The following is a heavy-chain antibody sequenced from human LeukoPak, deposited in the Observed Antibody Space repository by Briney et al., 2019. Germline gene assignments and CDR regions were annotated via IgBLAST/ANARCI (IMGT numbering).Heavy chain of an antibody. CDR2: ISYDGSNK. CDR1: GFTFSSYA. Sequence: GGSLRLSCAASGFTFSSYAMHWVRQAPGKGLEWVAVISYDGSNKYYADSVKGRFTISRDNSKNTLYLQMNSLRAEDTAVYYCARDDSSWYSVDYWGQGTLVTVSS. J-gene: IGHJ4*02. D-gene: IGHD6-13*01. V-gene: IGHV3-30*04. CDR3: ARDDSSWYSVDY.